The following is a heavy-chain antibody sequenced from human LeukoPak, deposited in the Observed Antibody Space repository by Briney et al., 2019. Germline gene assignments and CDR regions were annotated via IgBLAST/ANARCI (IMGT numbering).Heavy chain of an antibody. CDR2: INHSGST. CDR3: ARGGPYYYDSSGYYYGRYNWFDP. J-gene: IGHJ5*02. CDR1: GGSFSGYY. V-gene: IGHV4-34*01. D-gene: IGHD3-22*01. Sequence: SETLSLTCAVYGGSFSGYYWSWIRQPPGKGLEWIGEINHSGSTNYNPSLKSRVTISVDTSKNQFSLKLSSVTAADTAVYYCARGGPYYYDSSGYYYGRYNWFDPWGQGTLVAVSS.